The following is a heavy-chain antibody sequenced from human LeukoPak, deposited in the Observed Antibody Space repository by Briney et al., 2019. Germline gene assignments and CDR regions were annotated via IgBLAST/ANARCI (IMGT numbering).Heavy chain of an antibody. CDR2: ISNDGSNK. Sequence: TGGSLRLSCAASGFTFSSYGMHWARRAPARGLEWVEVISNDGSNKHYGDSVKGRFTISRDNSKNTLYLQMDSLRGEDTAVYYCAKGTVFDYWGQGTLVTVSS. J-gene: IGHJ4*02. CDR3: AKGTVFDY. D-gene: IGHD1-1*01. CDR1: GFTFSSYG. V-gene: IGHV3-30*18.